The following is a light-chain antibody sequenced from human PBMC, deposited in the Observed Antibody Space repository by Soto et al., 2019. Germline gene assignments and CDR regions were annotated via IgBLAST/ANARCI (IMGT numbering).Light chain of an antibody. CDR1: QDIRKY. J-gene: IGKJ4*01. CDR2: DAS. CDR3: QQSDTHPLT. Sequence: DIQMTQSPSSLSASVVERVSITCQASQDIRKYLNWYQHKPGKAPKLLIHDASNLQSGVPSRCSGSASGRDFTFTISSLQPEDVATYYCQQSDTHPLTFGGGTKVEMK. V-gene: IGKV1-33*01.